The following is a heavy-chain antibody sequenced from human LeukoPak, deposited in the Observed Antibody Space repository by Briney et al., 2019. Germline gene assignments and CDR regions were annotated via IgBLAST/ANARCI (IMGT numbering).Heavy chain of an antibody. V-gene: IGHV4-61*02. CDR3: ARDLFGSFDL. CDR2: IYTSGST. J-gene: IGHJ2*01. Sequence: SETLSLTCTVSGGSISSGSYYWSWIRQPAGKGLEWIGRIYTSGSTNYNPSLKSRVTISVDTSKNQFSLKLSSVTAADTAVYYCARDLFGSFDLWGRGTLVTVSS. CDR1: GGSISSGSYY. D-gene: IGHD2-15*01.